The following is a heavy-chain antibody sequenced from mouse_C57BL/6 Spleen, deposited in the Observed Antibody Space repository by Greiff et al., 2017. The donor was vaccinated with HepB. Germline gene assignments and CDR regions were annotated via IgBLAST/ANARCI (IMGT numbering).Heavy chain of an antibody. CDR1: GYTFTDYE. Sequence: VKLVESGAELVRPGASVTLSCKASGYTFTDYEMHWVKQTPVHGLEWIGAIYPETGGTAYNQKFKGKAILTADKTSSTAYMGLRSLTSEDSAVYYCTRGYFFDYWGQGTTLTVSS. CDR2: IYPETGGT. J-gene: IGHJ2*01. CDR3: TRGYFFDY. V-gene: IGHV1-15*01.